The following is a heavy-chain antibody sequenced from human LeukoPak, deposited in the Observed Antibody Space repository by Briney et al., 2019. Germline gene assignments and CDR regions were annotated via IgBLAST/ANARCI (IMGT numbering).Heavy chain of an antibody. J-gene: IGHJ6*03. Sequence: SVKVSCKASGGTFSSYAISWVRQAPGQGLEWMGRIIPIFGTANYAQKFQGRVTITTDESTSTAYMELSSLRAEDTAVCFCARRELVQDYYYTDLWGERTTVTVSS. CDR1: GGTFSSYA. CDR3: ARRELVQDYYYTDL. V-gene: IGHV1-69*05. D-gene: IGHD6-13*01. CDR2: IIPIFGTA.